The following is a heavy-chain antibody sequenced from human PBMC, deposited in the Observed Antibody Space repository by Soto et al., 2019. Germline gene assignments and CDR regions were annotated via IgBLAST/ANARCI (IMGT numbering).Heavy chain of an antibody. CDR3: ARDGIVVVPAAILPIYSYYGMDV. D-gene: IGHD2-2*01. CDR2: ISYDGSNK. J-gene: IGHJ6*02. Sequence: HPGGSLRLSCAASGFTFSSYAMHWVRQAPGKGLEWVAVISYDGSNKYYADSVKGRFTISRDNSKNTLYPQMNSLRAEDTAVYYCARDGIVVVPAAILPIYSYYGMDVWGQGTTVTVSS. CDR1: GFTFSSYA. V-gene: IGHV3-30-3*01.